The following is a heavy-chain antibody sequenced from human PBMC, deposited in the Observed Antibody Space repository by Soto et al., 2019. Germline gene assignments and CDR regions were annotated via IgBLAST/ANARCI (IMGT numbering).Heavy chain of an antibody. CDR2: ISSNGGST. D-gene: IGHD1-1*01. CDR1: GFTFSSYA. V-gene: IGHV3-64D*08. CDR3: VKGDHDSPRYYGMDV. J-gene: IGHJ6*02. Sequence: HPGGSLRLSCAASGFTFSSYAMHWVRQAPGKGLEYVSAISSNGGSTYYADSVKGRFTISRDNSKNTLYLQMSSLRAEDTAVYYCVKGDHDSPRYYGMDVWGQGTTVTVSS.